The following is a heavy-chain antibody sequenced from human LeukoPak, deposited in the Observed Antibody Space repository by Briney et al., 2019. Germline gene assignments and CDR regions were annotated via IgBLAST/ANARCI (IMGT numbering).Heavy chain of an antibody. CDR3: ARGGVVRGVMAY. CDR2: INHSGST. Sequence: SETLSLTCAVYGGSFSGYYWSWIRQPPGKVLEWIGEINHSGSTNYNPSLKSRVTISVDTSKNQFSLKLSSVTAADTAVYYCARGGVVRGVMAYWGQGTLVTVSS. CDR1: GGSFSGYY. V-gene: IGHV4-34*01. J-gene: IGHJ4*02. D-gene: IGHD3-10*01.